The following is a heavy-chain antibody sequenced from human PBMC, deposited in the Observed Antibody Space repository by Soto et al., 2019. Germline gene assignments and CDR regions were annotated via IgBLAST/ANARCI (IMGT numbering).Heavy chain of an antibody. CDR1: GYTFTSYA. V-gene: IGHV1-3*01. D-gene: IGHD6-13*01. J-gene: IGHJ4*02. CDR3: ACQQQLGLRRED. Sequence: GASVKVSCKASGYTFTSYAMHWVRQAPGQRLEWMGWINAGSGNTKYSQKFQGRVTITRDTSASTAYMELSSLRSEDTAVYYCACQQQLGLRREDWGQGTLVTVSS. CDR2: INAGSGNT.